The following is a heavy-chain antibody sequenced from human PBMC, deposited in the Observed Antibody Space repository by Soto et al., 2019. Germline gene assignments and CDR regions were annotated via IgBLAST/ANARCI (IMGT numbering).Heavy chain of an antibody. CDR3: ARGSLVVVDRGQTHWFDP. D-gene: IGHD2-15*01. J-gene: IGHJ5*02. Sequence: QVQLVQSGAEVKKPGASVKVSCKASGYTFTSYDINWVRQATGQGLEWMGWMNPNSGNTGYAQKFQGRVTMTRNATISKAYIELSRLRSEDTDVYYCARGSLVVVDRGQTHWFDPWGQGTLVTGSS. CDR2: MNPNSGNT. CDR1: GYTFTSYD. V-gene: IGHV1-8*01.